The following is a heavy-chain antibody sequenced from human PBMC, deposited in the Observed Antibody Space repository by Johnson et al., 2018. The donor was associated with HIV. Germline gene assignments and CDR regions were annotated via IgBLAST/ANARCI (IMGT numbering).Heavy chain of an antibody. CDR3: AKGITVAGMGDAFDI. D-gene: IGHD6-19*01. V-gene: IGHV3-23*04. CDR1: GFTVSSNY. J-gene: IGHJ3*02. Sequence: VQLVESGGGLVQPGGSLRLSCAASGFTVSSNYMSWVRQAPGKGLEWVSGIGGSGGRTYYPDSVKGRFTISRDNSKNTLYLQMNSLRDEDTALYYCAKGITVAGMGDAFDIWGQGTMVIVSS. CDR2: IGGSGGRT.